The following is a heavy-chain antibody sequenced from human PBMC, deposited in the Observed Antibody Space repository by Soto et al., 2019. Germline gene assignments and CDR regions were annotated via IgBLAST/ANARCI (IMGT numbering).Heavy chain of an antibody. CDR3: SRGQTGGGWGYYFDY. V-gene: IGHV1-69*12. J-gene: IGHJ4*02. D-gene: IGHD3-16*01. CDR1: GGTFSSYA. CDR2: IIPIFGTA. Sequence: QVQLVQSGAEVKKPGSSVKVSCKASGGTFSSYAIDWVRQAPGQGLEWMGGIIPIFGTADYAQKFQGRVTIPADASTSTAYMELSSLRSEDTAVYYCSRGQTGGGWGYYFDYWGQGTLVTVSS.